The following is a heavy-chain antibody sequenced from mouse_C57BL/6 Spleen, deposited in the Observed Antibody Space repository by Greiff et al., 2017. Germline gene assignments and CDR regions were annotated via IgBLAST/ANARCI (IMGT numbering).Heavy chain of an antibody. Sequence: QVQLKQPGAELVMPGASVKLSCKASGYTFTSYWMHWVKQRPGQGLEWIGEIDPSDSYPNYNQKFKGKSTLTVDKSSSTAYMQLSSLTSEDSSVYYCARGGTVVADFDYGGQGTTLTVSS. V-gene: IGHV1-69*01. J-gene: IGHJ2*01. CDR3: ARGGTVVADFDY. D-gene: IGHD1-1*01. CDR1: GYTFTSYW. CDR2: IDPSDSYP.